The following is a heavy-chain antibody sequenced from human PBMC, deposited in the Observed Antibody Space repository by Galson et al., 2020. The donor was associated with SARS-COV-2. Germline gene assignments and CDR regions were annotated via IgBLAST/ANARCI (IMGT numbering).Heavy chain of an antibody. CDR3: AKEALGGLRNWFDP. J-gene: IGHJ5*02. V-gene: IGHV3-23*01. D-gene: IGHD3-16*01. CDR1: GFTFSGYA. CDR2: ISGNGGNT. Sequence: GESLKISCAASGFTFSGYAMSWVRQAPGKGLEWVSGISGNGGNTYYADSVKGRFTISRDNPKNTLDLQMNSLRADDTAVYYCAKEALGGLRNWFDPWGQGTLVTVSS.